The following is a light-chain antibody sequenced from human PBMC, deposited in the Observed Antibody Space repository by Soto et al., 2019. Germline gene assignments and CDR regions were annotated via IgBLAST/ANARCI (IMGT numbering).Light chain of an antibody. J-gene: IGLJ1*01. CDR1: SSDVGTYNY. V-gene: IGLV2-14*01. CDR2: EVT. CDR3: SSYTGSSTLYV. Sequence: QSALTQPASVSGSPGQSITIPCTGASSDVGTYNYVSWYRQHPGKAPKVMIYEVTYRPSGVSNRFSGSKSGNTASLTISGLQAEDEAEYYCSSYTGSSTLYVFGTGTKVTVL.